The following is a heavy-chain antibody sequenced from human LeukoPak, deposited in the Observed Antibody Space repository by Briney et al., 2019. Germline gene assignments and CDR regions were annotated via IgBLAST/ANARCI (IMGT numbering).Heavy chain of an antibody. J-gene: IGHJ4*02. Sequence: ASVKVSCKASGYTFTSYAMNWVRQAPGQGLEWMGWMNPNSGNTGYAQKFQGRVTMTRNTSISTAYMELSSLRSEDTAVYYCARGEGYSGYDGWGQGTLVTVSS. CDR2: MNPNSGNT. CDR1: GYTFTSYA. CDR3: ARGEGYSGYDG. V-gene: IGHV1-8*02. D-gene: IGHD5-12*01.